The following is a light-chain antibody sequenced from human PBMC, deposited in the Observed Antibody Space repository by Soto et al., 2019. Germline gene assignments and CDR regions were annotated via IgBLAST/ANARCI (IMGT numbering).Light chain of an antibody. CDR2: NAS. CDR1: QSVRTY. J-gene: IGKJ4*01. V-gene: IGKV3-11*01. Sequence: EIVLTQSPATLSLFPGERATLSCRASQSVRTYLAWFQQKPGQAPRLLISNASNRATGIPARFSGSGSGIDFTLTISGLEAEDSAVYYCHQRSSWPRTFGGGNKVEI. CDR3: HQRSSWPRT.